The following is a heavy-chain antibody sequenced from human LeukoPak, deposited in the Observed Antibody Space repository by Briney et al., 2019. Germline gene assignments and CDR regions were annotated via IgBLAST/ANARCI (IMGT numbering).Heavy chain of an antibody. D-gene: IGHD3-10*01. V-gene: IGHV4-34*01. CDR3: ARAWYYYGSGSFEFWFDP. CDR1: GGSFSGYY. J-gene: IGHJ5*02. CDR2: INHSGST. Sequence: PSETLSLTCAVYGGSFSGYYWSWIRQPPGKGLEWIGKINHSGSTNYNPSLKSRVTVSVDTSKNQFSLKLSSVAAADTAVYYCARAWYYYGSGSFEFWFDPWGQGTLVTVSS.